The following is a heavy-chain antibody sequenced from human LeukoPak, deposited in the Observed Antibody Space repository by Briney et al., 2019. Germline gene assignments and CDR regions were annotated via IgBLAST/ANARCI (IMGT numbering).Heavy chain of an antibody. D-gene: IGHD6-19*01. CDR2: INSDGSRT. Sequence: GGSLRLSCAASGFTFTSYWTHWLRQAPGKGLVWVSRINSDGSRTTYADSAKGRFTISRDNAKNTLYLQMNSLRAEDTAVYYCVRDLLYSIGENYWGQGTLVTVSS. CDR1: GFTFTSYW. CDR3: VRDLLYSIGENY. J-gene: IGHJ4*02. V-gene: IGHV3-74*03.